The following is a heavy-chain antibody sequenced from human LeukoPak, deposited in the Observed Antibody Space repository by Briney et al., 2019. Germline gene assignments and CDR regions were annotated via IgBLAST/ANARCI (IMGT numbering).Heavy chain of an antibody. CDR3: ARGDLSYYDILTGYFDY. CDR1: GFTFSSYE. CDR2: ISSSGSTI. J-gene: IGHJ4*02. D-gene: IGHD3-9*01. V-gene: IGHV3-48*03. Sequence: GGSLRLSCAASGFTFSSYEMNWVRQAPGKGLEWVSYISSSGSTIYYADSVKGRFTISRDNAKNSLYLQMNSLGAEDTAVYYCARGDLSYYDILTGYFDYWGQGTLVTVSS.